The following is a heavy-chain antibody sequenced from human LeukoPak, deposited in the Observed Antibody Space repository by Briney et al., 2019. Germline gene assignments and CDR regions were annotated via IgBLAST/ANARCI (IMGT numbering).Heavy chain of an antibody. CDR3: AREDYVWGSYRTFDY. D-gene: IGHD3-16*02. CDR2: INPNSGGT. CDR1: GYTFTGYY. J-gene: IGHJ4*02. Sequence: GSVKVSCKASGYTFTGYYMHWVRQAPGQGLEWTGWINPNSGGTNYAQKFQGWVTMTRDTSISTAYMELSRLRSDDTAVYYCAREDYVWGSYRTFDYWGQGTLVTVSS. V-gene: IGHV1-2*04.